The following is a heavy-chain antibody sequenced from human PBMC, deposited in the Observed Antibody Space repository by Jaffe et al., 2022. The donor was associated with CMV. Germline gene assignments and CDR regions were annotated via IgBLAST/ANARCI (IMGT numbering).Heavy chain of an antibody. J-gene: IGHJ4*02. CDR3: ARHAFDYYDSSGYHFDY. D-gene: IGHD3-22*01. Sequence: EVQLVQSGAEVKKPGESLKISCKGSGYSFTSYWIGWVRQMPGKGLEWMGIIYPGDSDTRYSPSFQGQVTISADKSISTAYLQWSSLKASDTAMYYCARHAFDYYDSSGYHFDYWGQGTLVTVSS. CDR2: IYPGDSDT. CDR1: GYSFTSYW. V-gene: IGHV5-51*01.